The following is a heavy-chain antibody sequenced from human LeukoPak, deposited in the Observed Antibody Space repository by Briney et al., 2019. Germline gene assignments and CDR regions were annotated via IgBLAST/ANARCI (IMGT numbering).Heavy chain of an antibody. Sequence: GGSLRLSCAASGLHFSGTAMSWVRQAPGKGLVWVSRINSDGSSTSYADSVKGRFTISRDNAKNTLYLQMNSLRAEDTAVYYCARDLLGNSGSYLRHPNGPPFDYWGQGTLVTVSS. CDR1: GLHFSGTA. CDR2: INSDGSST. D-gene: IGHD1-26*01. CDR3: ARDLLGNSGSYLRHPNGPPFDY. J-gene: IGHJ4*02. V-gene: IGHV3-74*01.